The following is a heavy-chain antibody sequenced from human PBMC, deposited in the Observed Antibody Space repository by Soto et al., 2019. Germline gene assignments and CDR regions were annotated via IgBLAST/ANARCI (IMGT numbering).Heavy chain of an antibody. V-gene: IGHV1-69*12. D-gene: IGHD6-6*01. CDR3: ARAGEMSDSSSATYYYYGMDV. CDR1: GGTFSSYA. CDR2: IIPIFGTA. Sequence: QVQLVQSGAEVKKPGSSVKVSCKASGGTFSSYAISWVRQAPGQGLEWMGGIIPIFGTANYAQKFQGRVTITADESTSTAYMELSSLRSEDTAVYYCARAGEMSDSSSATYYYYGMDVWGQGTTVTVSS. J-gene: IGHJ6*02.